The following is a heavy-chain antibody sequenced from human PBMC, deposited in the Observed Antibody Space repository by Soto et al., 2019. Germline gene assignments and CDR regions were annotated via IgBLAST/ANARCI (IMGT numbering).Heavy chain of an antibody. J-gene: IGHJ6*02. CDR3: ARITIFGVYYGMDV. V-gene: IGHV1-3*01. CDR2: INAGNGNT. D-gene: IGHD3-3*01. CDR1: GYTFTSYA. Sequence: SVKVSCKASGYTFTSYAMHWVRQAPGQRLEWMGWINAGNGNTKYSQKFQGRVTITRDTSASTAYMELSSLRSEDTAVYYCARITIFGVYYGMDVWGQGTTVTVSS.